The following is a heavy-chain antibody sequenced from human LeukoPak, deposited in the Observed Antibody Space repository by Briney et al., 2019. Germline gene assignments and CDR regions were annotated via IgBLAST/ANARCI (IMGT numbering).Heavy chain of an antibody. D-gene: IGHD3-9*01. CDR1: GGSISSYY. V-gene: IGHV4-4*07. J-gene: IGHJ4*02. Sequence: SETLSLTCTVSGGSISSYYWSWIRQPAGKGLEWIGRIYTSGSTNYNPSLKSRVTMSVDTSKNQFSLKLSSVTAADTAVYYCARDFLLTGYYFIYYFDYWGQGTLVTVSS. CDR3: ARDFLLTGYYFIYYFDY. CDR2: IYTSGST.